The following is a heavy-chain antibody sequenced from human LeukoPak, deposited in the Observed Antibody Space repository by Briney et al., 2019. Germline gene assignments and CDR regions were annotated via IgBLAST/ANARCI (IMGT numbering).Heavy chain of an antibody. Sequence: PGGSLRLSCAASGFPFSSYWMTWVRQAPGKGLEWVANINQDGSEKYYVDSVKGRFTISRDSGKTSLYLQMNSLRAEDTAVYYCARGFKAFDPWGQGTLVTVSS. CDR1: GFPFSSYW. D-gene: IGHD3-10*01. CDR3: ARGFKAFDP. CDR2: INQDGSEK. J-gene: IGHJ5*02. V-gene: IGHV3-7*03.